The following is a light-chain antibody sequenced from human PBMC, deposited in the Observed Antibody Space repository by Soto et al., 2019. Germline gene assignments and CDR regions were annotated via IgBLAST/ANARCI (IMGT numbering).Light chain of an antibody. Sequence: EIGLTQSPGTLSFSPGERATLSCRVSQSVSSSYLAWYQQKPGQAPRLLIYGASSRATGIPDRFSGSGSGTDFTLTISRLEPEDFAVFYCHQFGGSPPYTFGQGTKLEIK. CDR1: QSVSSSY. CDR3: HQFGGSPPYT. CDR2: GAS. V-gene: IGKV3-20*01. J-gene: IGKJ2*01.